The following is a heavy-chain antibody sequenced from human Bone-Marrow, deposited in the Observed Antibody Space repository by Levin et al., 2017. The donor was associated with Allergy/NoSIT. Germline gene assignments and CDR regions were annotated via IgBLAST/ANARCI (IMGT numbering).Heavy chain of an antibody. V-gene: IGHV3-53*01. CDR1: GFTVSNNY. J-gene: IGHJ3*01. CDR2: IYSTGVT. D-gene: IGHD3/OR15-3a*01. CDR3: ARDGPARPWA. Sequence: PGGSLRLSCVVSGFTVSNNYMNWVRQAPGRGLDWVSLIYSTGVTKYADSVKGRFTISRDSSKNTLYLQMDRLRDEDTGVYYGARDGPARPWAWGQGTMVTVSS.